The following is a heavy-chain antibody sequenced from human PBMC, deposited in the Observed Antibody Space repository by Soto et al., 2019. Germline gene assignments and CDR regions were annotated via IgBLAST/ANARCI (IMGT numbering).Heavy chain of an antibody. CDR2: ISSTGRTI. V-gene: IGHV3-11*04. CDR3: ARAYLGRLPRRADYYYAMDV. Sequence: PGGSLRLSCAASGFTFSDYYMSWIRQAPGKGLEWVSCISSTGRTIYYADSIKGRFSVSRDNAQNSLYLQMNNLRVDDTAVYFCARAYLGRLPRRADYYYAMDVWGRGTTVTVS. CDR1: GFTFSDYY. D-gene: IGHD1-26*01. J-gene: IGHJ6*02.